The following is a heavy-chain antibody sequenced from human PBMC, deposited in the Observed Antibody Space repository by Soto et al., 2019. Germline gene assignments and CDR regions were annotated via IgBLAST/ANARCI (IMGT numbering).Heavy chain of an antibody. CDR1: GGSLSSYP. CDR2: IIPIVGLT. J-gene: IGHJ6*03. V-gene: IGHV1-69*02. CDR3: ARPTGGHYAGWNYMDV. D-gene: IGHD2-8*02. Sequence: QVQLLQSGSEVKKPGSSVKVSCRASGGSLSSYPVTWVRQAPGQGLEWMGRIIPIVGLTNYAQKFQGRVTITADKSTSTAYMELSSLRSVDTSVYYCARPTGGHYAGWNYMDVWGQGTTVSVSS.